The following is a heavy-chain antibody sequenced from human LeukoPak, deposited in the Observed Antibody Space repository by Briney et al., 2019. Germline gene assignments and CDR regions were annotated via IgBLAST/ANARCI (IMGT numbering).Heavy chain of an antibody. CDR1: GYTFANYY. CDR2: INPSGDST. D-gene: IGHD6-19*01. Sequence: EASVKVSCKASGYTFANYYMHWVRQAPGRGLEWMGVINPSGDSTRYEQKFQDRVTMTRETSTRTVYMELSSLRSEDTAVYYCARGYSSSYRIDYWGQGTLVTVSS. J-gene: IGHJ4*02. CDR3: ARGYSSSYRIDY. V-gene: IGHV1-46*01.